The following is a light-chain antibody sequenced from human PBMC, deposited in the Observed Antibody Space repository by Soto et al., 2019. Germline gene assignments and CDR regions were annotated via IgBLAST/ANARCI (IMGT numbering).Light chain of an antibody. Sequence: EIVLTQSPGTLSLSPGERATLSCRASQSVSSSYLAWYQQKPGQAPRLLIYGASSRATGIPDRFSGSGSGTAFTLAISRLEPAGFAVSFCQQCGSSLYTFGKGTKLEIK. V-gene: IGKV3-20*01. CDR3: QQCGSSLYT. J-gene: IGKJ2*01. CDR2: GAS. CDR1: QSVSSSY.